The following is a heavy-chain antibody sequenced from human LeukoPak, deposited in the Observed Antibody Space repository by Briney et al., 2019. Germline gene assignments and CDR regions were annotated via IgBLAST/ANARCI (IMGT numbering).Heavy chain of an antibody. CDR2: IKSKTDGGTT. Sequence: GGSLRLSCAASGFTFSNAWMSWVRQAPGKGLEWVGRIKSKTDGGTTDYAAPVKGRFTISRDDSKNTLYLQMNSLKTKDTAVYYCTTVISEDYVWGSYRLIPNFDYWGQGTLVTVSS. V-gene: IGHV3-15*01. CDR3: TTVISEDYVWGSYRLIPNFDY. CDR1: GFTFSNAW. D-gene: IGHD3-16*02. J-gene: IGHJ4*02.